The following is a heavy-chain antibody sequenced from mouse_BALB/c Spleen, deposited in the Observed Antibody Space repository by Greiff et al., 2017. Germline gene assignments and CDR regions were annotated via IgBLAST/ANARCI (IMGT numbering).Heavy chain of an antibody. CDR1: GFTFSSFG. CDR3: ARSLYGNPSWFAY. J-gene: IGHJ3*01. V-gene: IGHV5-17*02. D-gene: IGHD2-1*01. Sequence: EVNVVESGGGLVQPGGSRKLSCAASGFTFSSFGMHWVRQAPEKGLEWVAYISSGSSTIYYADTVKGRFTISRDNPKNTLFLQMTSLRSEDTAMYYCARSLYGNPSWFAYWGQGTLVTVSA. CDR2: ISSGSSTI.